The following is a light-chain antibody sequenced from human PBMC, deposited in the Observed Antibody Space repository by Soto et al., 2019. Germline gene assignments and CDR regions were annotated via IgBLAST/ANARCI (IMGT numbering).Light chain of an antibody. CDR2: EDN. V-gene: IGLV6-57*02. CDR1: GGSIASNY. CDR3: HSCNSDSQGV. Sequence: NFMLTQPHSVSDSPGKTVTISCTGSGGSIASNYVQWYQQRPGSAPTIVIFEDNQRPSGVPDRFSGSIDTSSTSASLTISGLKTEDEADYYCHSCNSDSQGVFGRGTKLTVL. J-gene: IGLJ3*02.